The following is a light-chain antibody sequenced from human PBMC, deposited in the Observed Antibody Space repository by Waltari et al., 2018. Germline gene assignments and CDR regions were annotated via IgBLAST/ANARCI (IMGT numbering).Light chain of an antibody. CDR3: CSYTGAGTL. Sequence: QSALTQPASVSGSPGQSITISCTGTNSDIGRYTLVSWYQQQPGRAPKLIIFEGSKRPSGVSKRFSGSRSHNTASLTISGLQAEDEADYYCCSYTGAGTLFGGGTKLTVL. CDR2: EGS. CDR1: NSDIGRYTL. J-gene: IGLJ3*02. V-gene: IGLV2-23*01.